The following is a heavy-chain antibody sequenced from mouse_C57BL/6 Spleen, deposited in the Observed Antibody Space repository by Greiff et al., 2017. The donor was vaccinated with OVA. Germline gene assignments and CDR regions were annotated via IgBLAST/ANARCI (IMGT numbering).Heavy chain of an antibody. CDR2: IDPSDSYT. CDR3: AREGSRRDYYAMDY. Sequence: QVQLQQPGAELVMPGASVKLSCKASGYTFTSYWMHWVKQRPGQGLEWIGEIDPSDSYTNYNQKFKGKSTLTVDKSSSTAYMQLSSLTSEDSAVYYCAREGSRRDYYAMDYWGQGTSVTVSS. J-gene: IGHJ4*01. D-gene: IGHD1-1*01. CDR1: GYTFTSYW. V-gene: IGHV1-69*01.